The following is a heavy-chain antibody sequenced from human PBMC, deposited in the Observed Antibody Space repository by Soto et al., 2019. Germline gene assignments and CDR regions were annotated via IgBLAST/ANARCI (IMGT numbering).Heavy chain of an antibody. V-gene: IGHV3-48*03. D-gene: IGHD3-10*01. Sequence: LRLSCAASGFSFSDYEMNWVRQTPGKGLEWLSYISSSGGTIKYADSVKGRFTISRDNAKNSLYLQMHSLRADDTAVYYCARDAFEIYYKFGLDVWGQGTPVTVSS. CDR2: ISSSGGTI. CDR3: ARDAFEIYYKFGLDV. CDR1: GFSFSDYE. J-gene: IGHJ6*02.